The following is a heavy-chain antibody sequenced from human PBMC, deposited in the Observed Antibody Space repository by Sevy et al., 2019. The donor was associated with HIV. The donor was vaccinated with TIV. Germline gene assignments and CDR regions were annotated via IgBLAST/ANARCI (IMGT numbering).Heavy chain of an antibody. CDR2: MDPNTGKT. Sequence: ASVKVSCKASGYTFTNYDINWVRQADGQGLEWMGWMDPNTGKTGYAQKFKGRVTMTRSSSINTAYMELSGLRPEDTALYFCARGGGSVPTTMENYNWFVSWGQGTLVTVSS. CDR1: GYTFTNYD. D-gene: IGHD2-2*01. J-gene: IGHJ5*01. V-gene: IGHV1-8*01. CDR3: ARGGGSVPTTMENYNWFVS.